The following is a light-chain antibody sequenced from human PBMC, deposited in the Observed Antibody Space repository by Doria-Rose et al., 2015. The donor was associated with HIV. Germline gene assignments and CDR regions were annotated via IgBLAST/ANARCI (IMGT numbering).Light chain of an antibody. Sequence: TQSPGTLSLSPGGRATLSCRASQSFSSTYLAWYQHKPGQAPSLLIYDGSTRATGIPDGFSASGSGTDFTLTINRLEPEDFAPYYCHQYGTSWTFGQGTKVEI. CDR1: QSFSSTY. CDR3: HQYGTSWT. V-gene: IGKV3-20*01. CDR2: DGS. J-gene: IGKJ1*01.